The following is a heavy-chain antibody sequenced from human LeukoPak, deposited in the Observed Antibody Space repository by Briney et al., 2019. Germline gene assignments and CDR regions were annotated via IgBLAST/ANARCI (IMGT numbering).Heavy chain of an antibody. CDR1: GYTFTSYD. CDR2: MNPNSGNT. J-gene: IGHJ5*02. D-gene: IGHD3-3*01. CDR3: ARLHRPDYDFWSGYPFDP. Sequence: ASVKVSCKASGYTFTSYDINWVRQATGQGLEWMGWMNPNSGNTGYAQKFQGRVTITRNTSISTAYMELSSLRSEDTVVYYCARLHRPDYDFWSGYPFDPWGQGTLVTVSS. V-gene: IGHV1-8*03.